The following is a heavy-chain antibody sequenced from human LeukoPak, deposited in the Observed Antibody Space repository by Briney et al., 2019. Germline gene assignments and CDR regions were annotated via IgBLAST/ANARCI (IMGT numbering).Heavy chain of an antibody. D-gene: IGHD3-10*01. CDR1: GGTFSSYA. J-gene: IGHJ4*02. V-gene: IGHV1-69*13. CDR3: ASAPSYYGSGSYPY. Sequence: ASVKVSCKASGGTFSSYAISWVRQAPGQGLEWMGGIIPIFGTANYAQKFQGRVTITADESTSTAYMELSSLRSEDTAVYYCASAPSYYGSGSYPYWGQGTLVTVSS. CDR2: IIPIFGTA.